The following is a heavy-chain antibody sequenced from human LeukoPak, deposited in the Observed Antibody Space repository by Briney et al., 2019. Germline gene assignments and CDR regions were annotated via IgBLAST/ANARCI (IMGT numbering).Heavy chain of an antibody. CDR2: IYYNGNT. Sequence: SETLSLTCTVSGGSITNYYWSWIRQPPGKGLEWIGYIYYNGNTNYNPSLKSRLTISVDTSKKQISLKLSSVTAADTAVYHCARHSSNRDAYYFDYSGQGTVVTVSS. CDR1: GGSITNYY. CDR3: ARHSSNRDAYYFDY. V-gene: IGHV4-59*08. J-gene: IGHJ4*02. D-gene: IGHD1-14*01.